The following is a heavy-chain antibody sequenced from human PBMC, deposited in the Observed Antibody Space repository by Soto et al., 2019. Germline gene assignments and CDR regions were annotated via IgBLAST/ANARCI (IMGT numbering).Heavy chain of an antibody. CDR1: GFTFDDYA. V-gene: IGHV3-9*01. D-gene: IGHD3-22*01. CDR2: INWNSGNI. J-gene: IGHJ4*02. Sequence: EVQLVESGGDLVQPGRSLRLSCAASGFTFDDYAMHWVRQDPGKGLEWVSGINWNSGNIGYADSVKGRFTISRDNAKNSLYMQMNSLRGEDTALYYCAKSPHYDSSGYPFDSWGQGTLVTVSS. CDR3: AKSPHYDSSGYPFDS.